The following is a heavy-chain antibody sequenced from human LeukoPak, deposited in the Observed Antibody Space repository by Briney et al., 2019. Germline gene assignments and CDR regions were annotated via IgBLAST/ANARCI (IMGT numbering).Heavy chain of an antibody. D-gene: IGHD4-17*01. Sequence: SETLSLTCAVYGGSFSGYYWSWIRQPPGKGLEWIGEINHSGSTNYNPSLKSRVTMSVDTSKDQFSLKLSSVTAADTAVYYCARGTVNDYGDPGNFDYWGQGTLVTVSS. V-gene: IGHV4-34*01. CDR3: ARGTVNDYGDPGNFDY. CDR1: GGSFSGYY. CDR2: INHSGST. J-gene: IGHJ4*02.